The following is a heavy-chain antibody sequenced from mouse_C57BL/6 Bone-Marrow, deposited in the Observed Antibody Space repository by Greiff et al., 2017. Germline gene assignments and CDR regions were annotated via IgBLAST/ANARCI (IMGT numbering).Heavy chain of an antibody. CDR2: IYPGSGST. CDR1: GYTFTSYW. CDR3: ARSNGYYYGSRGY. Sequence: VHLVESGAELVKPGASVKMSCKASGYTFTSYWITWVKQRPGQGLEWIGDIYPGSGSTNYNEKFKSKATLTVDTSSSTAYMQLSSLTSEDSAVYYCARSNGYYYGSRGYGGQGTTLTVSS. J-gene: IGHJ2*01. V-gene: IGHV1-55*01. D-gene: IGHD1-1*01.